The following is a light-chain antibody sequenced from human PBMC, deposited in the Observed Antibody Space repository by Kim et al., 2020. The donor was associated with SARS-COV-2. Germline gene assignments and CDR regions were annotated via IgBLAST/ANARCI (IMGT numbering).Light chain of an antibody. CDR1: QSIGGW. J-gene: IGKJ5*01. V-gene: IGKV1-5*01. CDR2: DAS. Sequence: ASVVDRVTLTCRASQSIGGWLAWYQQKPGIAPKLLIYDASSVESGVPSRFSGSGSATEFTLTISSLQPDDSATYYCQHHSTYPITFGQGTRLEIK. CDR3: QHHSTYPIT.